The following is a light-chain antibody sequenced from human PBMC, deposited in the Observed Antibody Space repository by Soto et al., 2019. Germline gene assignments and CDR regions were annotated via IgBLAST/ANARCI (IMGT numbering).Light chain of an antibody. V-gene: IGKV3-15*01. J-gene: IGKJ1*01. Sequence: EAVMTQSPATLSVSPGERVTLSFRASQSINNNLAWYQQKLGQAPRVLIYGASTRASDIPARFSGSGSGTEFILTISSLQSEDFAVYYCLHYNTWPWTFGQGTKVDI. CDR2: GAS. CDR3: LHYNTWPWT. CDR1: QSINNN.